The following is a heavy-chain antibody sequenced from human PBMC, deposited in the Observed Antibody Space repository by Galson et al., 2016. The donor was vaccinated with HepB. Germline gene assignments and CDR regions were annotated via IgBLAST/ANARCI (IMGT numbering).Heavy chain of an antibody. Sequence: CAISGDSVSSNSAAWNWFRQSTSRGLEWLGRTYYRSKWYNDYRLSLKTRININADTSRNEVSVQRKPVTHEDTAVYYCARARSRGWPDDSDYWGQGTLVTISS. CDR3: ARARSRGWPDDSDY. CDR2: TYYRSKWYN. J-gene: IGHJ4*02. CDR1: GDSVSSNSAA. D-gene: IGHD6-19*01. V-gene: IGHV6-1*01.